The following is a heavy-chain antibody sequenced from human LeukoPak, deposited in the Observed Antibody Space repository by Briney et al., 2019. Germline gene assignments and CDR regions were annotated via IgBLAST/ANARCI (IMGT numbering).Heavy chain of an antibody. Sequence: AGGSLRLSCAASGFTFDDYGMSWVRQAPGKGLGGGSGINWNGGSTGYADSVKGRFTISRDNAKNSLYLQMNSLRAEDTALYYCARVRVGATNKGEFDYWGQGTLVTVSS. J-gene: IGHJ4*02. CDR1: GFTFDDYG. CDR2: INWNGGST. D-gene: IGHD1-26*01. CDR3: ARVRVGATNKGEFDY. V-gene: IGHV3-20*04.